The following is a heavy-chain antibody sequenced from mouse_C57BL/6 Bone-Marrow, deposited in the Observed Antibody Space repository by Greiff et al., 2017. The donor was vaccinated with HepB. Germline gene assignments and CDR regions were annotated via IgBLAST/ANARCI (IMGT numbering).Heavy chain of an antibody. Sequence: QVQLQQPGAELVRPGTSVKLSCKASGYTFTSYWMHWVKQRPGQGLEWIGVIDPSDSYTNYNQKFKGKATLTVDTSSSTAYMQFSSLTSEDSAIYYCARGDNSCYLYYWGQGTTLTVSS. CDR3: ARGDNSCYLYY. V-gene: IGHV1-59*01. D-gene: IGHD1-3*01. CDR2: IDPSDSYT. CDR1: GYTFTSYW. J-gene: IGHJ2*01.